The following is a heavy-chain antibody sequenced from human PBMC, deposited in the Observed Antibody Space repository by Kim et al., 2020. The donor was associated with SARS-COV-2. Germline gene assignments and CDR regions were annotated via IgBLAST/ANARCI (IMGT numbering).Heavy chain of an antibody. CDR2: MNPNSGNT. J-gene: IGHJ5*02. D-gene: IGHD2-15*01. Sequence: ASVKVSCMASGYTFTSYDINWVRQATGQGMEWMGWMNPNSGNTGYAQKFQGRVTMTRNTSISTAYMELSSLRSEDTAVYYCARGRVAGGTPTLTFDPWGQGTLVTVSS. CDR1: GYTFTSYD. CDR3: ARGRVAGGTPTLTFDP. V-gene: IGHV1-8*01.